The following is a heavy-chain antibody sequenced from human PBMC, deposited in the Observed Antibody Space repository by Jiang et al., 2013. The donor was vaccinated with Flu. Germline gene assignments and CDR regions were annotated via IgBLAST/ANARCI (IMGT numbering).Heavy chain of an antibody. D-gene: IGHD4-17*01. Sequence: SGAEVKKPGASVKVSCKASGYTFTSNDINWVRQATGQGLEWMGWINPNTDNTDYAQNFQGRVTMTMNTSISTVYMELSSLRSEDTAVYYCARGLYGDDSFDYWGQGTLVTVSS. V-gene: IGHV1-8*01. CDR2: INPNTDNT. J-gene: IGHJ4*02. CDR1: GYTFTSND. CDR3: ARGLYGDDSFDY.